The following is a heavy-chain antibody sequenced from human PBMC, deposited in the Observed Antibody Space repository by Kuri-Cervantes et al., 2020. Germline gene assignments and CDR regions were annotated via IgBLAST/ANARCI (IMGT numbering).Heavy chain of an antibody. V-gene: IGHV3-23*01. CDR3: AKADYCSSTSCYLDYFDY. Sequence: GESLKISCAASGFTFSSYAMSWVRQAPGKGLEWVSAISGSGGSTYYADSVKGRFTISRDNSKNTLYLQMNSLGAEDTAVYYCAKADYCSSTSCYLDYFDYWGQGTLVTVSS. CDR2: ISGSGGST. CDR1: GFTFSSYA. D-gene: IGHD2-2*01. J-gene: IGHJ4*02.